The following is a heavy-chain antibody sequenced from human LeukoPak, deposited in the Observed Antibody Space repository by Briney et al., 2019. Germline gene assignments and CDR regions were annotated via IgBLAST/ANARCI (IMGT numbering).Heavy chain of an antibody. CDR3: ARPFYCSGGSCYGWFDP. J-gene: IGHJ5*02. CDR2: IILFFGTE. CDR1: GGTFSSYA. V-gene: IGHV1-69*06. D-gene: IGHD2-15*01. Sequence: SVKVSCKASGGTFSSYAISWVRQAPGQGLEWMGGIILFFGTENYEQKFQGRVTITADKSTSTAYMELSSLRSEDTAVYYCARPFYCSGGSCYGWFDPWGQGTLVTVSS.